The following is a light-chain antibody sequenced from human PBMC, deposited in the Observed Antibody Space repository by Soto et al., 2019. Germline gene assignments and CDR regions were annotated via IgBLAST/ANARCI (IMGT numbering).Light chain of an antibody. V-gene: IGLV3-1*01. CDR2: EDT. J-gene: IGLJ2*01. Sequence: SYELTQPPSVSVSPGQTASITCSGDKLGNKYACWYQQRPGQSPVLVIYEDTKRPSGISERFSGSNSGNTATLTISGTQAMDEADYYCQAWDSSTRMVFGGGTKVTVL. CDR3: QAWDSSTRMV. CDR1: KLGNKY.